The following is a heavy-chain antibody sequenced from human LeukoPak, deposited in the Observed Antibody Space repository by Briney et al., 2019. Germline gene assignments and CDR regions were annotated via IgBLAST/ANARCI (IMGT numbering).Heavy chain of an antibody. CDR2: ISSSGGST. CDR1: GFTFSSYA. V-gene: IGHV3-23*01. CDR3: AKAGGSYSKIDY. D-gene: IGHD1-26*01. Sequence: PGGSLRLSCAASGFTFSSYAMSWVRQAPGKGLEWVSGISSSGGSTYHADSLKGRFTISRDNSKNTLYLQMSSLRAEETAVYYCAKAGGSYSKIDYWGQGTLVTVSS. J-gene: IGHJ4*02.